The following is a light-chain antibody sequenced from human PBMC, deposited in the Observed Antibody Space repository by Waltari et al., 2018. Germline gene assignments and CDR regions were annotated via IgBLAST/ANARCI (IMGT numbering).Light chain of an antibody. V-gene: IGLV1-44*01. Sequence: QSVLTQPPSASGTPGQWVSISCSGGTSNIGSNSESWYQQVPGTAPKLLIYSNNERPSGGPDRFSGSKSAASGSLAISELQSEDEADYFCAVCDDDLNGWLFGGGTKLTVL. CDR3: AVCDDDLNGWL. J-gene: IGLJ3*02. CDR1: TSNIGSNS. CDR2: SNN.